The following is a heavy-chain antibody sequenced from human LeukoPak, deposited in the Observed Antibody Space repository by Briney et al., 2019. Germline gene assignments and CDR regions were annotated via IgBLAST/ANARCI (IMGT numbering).Heavy chain of an antibody. D-gene: IGHD6-13*01. V-gene: IGHV1-69*04. J-gene: IGHJ5*02. CDR1: GGTFSSYA. CDR3: AIGCSSSWYGGSWFDP. CDR2: IIPIFGIA. Sequence: ASVKVSCKASGGTFSSYAISWVRQAPGQGLEWMGRIIPIFGIANYAQKFQGRVTITADKSTSTAYMELSSLRSEDTAVYYCAIGCSSSWYGGSWFDPWGQGTLVTVSS.